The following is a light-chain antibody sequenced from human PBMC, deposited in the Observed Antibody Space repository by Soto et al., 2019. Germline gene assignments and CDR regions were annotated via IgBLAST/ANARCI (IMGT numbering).Light chain of an antibody. CDR1: QDVDNNF. Sequence: EVVLTQSPGTLSLSPGEGATLSCRASQDVDNNFLAWYQQRPGQAPRLLIYATSRSATGIPDRFSGSGSGTDFTLTSSRVGPEDIAVYFCHQYYSSITFGGGTKVEV. J-gene: IGKJ4*01. V-gene: IGKV3-20*01. CDR2: ATS. CDR3: HQYYSSIT.